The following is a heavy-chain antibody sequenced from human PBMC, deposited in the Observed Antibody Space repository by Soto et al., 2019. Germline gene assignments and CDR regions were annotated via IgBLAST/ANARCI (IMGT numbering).Heavy chain of an antibody. CDR2: ISSSGSTI. Sequence: GSLRLSCAASGFTFSDYYMSWIRQAPGKGLEWVSYISSSGSTIYYADSVKGRFTISRDNAKNSLYLQMNSLRAEDTAVYYCARVIWYPVQYHYYLAVSAQRTTVTVSS. CDR1: GFTFSDYY. D-gene: IGHD6-13*01. CDR3: ARVIWYPVQYHYYLAV. V-gene: IGHV3-11*01. J-gene: IGHJ6*03.